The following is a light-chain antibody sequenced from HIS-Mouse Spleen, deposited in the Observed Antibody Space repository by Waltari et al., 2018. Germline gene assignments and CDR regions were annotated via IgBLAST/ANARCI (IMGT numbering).Light chain of an antibody. J-gene: IGLJ2*01. CDR2: EDS. V-gene: IGLV3-10*01. CDR1: ALPTKY. Sequence: SYELPQPPSVSVSPGQTARITCSGDALPTKYAYWYQQKSVKAPVLVIYEDSKRPSGIPERFSGSSSGTMATLTISGAQVEDEADYYCYSTDSSGNHRVFGGGTKLTVL. CDR3: YSTDSSGNHRV.